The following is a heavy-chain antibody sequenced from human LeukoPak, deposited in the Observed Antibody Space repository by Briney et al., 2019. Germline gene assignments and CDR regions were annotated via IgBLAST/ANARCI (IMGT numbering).Heavy chain of an antibody. V-gene: IGHV1-8*03. Sequence: GASVKVSCKASGYTFTSYDINWVRQATGQGLEWMGWMNPNSGNTGYAQKFQGRVTITRNTSISTAYMELSSLRSEDTAVYFCASTSMEVGATQFDYWGQGTLVTVSS. CDR2: MNPNSGNT. J-gene: IGHJ4*02. CDR1: GYTFTSYD. D-gene: IGHD1-26*01. CDR3: ASTSMEVGATQFDY.